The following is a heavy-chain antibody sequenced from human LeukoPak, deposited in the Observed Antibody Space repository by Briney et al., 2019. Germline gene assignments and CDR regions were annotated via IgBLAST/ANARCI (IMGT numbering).Heavy chain of an antibody. CDR2: ISAYNGNT. CDR3: ARDPGVGVGTSRFGAVAATRGWFDP. J-gene: IGHJ5*02. CDR1: GYTFTSYG. V-gene: IGHV1-18*01. Sequence: ASVKVSCKASGYTFTSYGISWVRQAPGQGLEWMGWISAYNGNTNLAQKFQGRVTMTTDTSTSTAYMELRSLRSDDTAVYYCARDPGVGVGTSRFGAVAATRGWFDPWGQGTLVTVSS. D-gene: IGHD2-15*01.